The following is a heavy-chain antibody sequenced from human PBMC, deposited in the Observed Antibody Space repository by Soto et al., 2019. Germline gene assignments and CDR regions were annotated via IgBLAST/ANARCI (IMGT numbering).Heavy chain of an antibody. J-gene: IGHJ6*02. CDR3: AKNGQPPYYYYGMDV. V-gene: IGHV1-46*01. CDR2: INPSGGST. D-gene: IGHD2-8*01. CDR1: GYTFTSYY. Sequence: ASVKVSCKASGYTFTSYYMHWVRQAPGQGLEWMGIINPSGGSTSYAQKFQGRVTMTVDTSTTTAYMELRSLTSDDRAVYYCAKNGQPPYYYYGMDVWGQGTXVTVSS.